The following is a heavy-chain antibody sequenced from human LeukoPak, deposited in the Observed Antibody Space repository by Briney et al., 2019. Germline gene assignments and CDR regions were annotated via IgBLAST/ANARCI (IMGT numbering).Heavy chain of an antibody. CDR2: ISGSGGST. Sequence: GGSLRLSCAASDNYAMSWVRQVPGKGLEWVSAISGSGGSTYYADSVKGRFTISRDNSKNTLYLQMNSLRAEDTAVYYCAKESAYWGQGTLVTVSS. CDR3: AKESAY. J-gene: IGHJ4*02. V-gene: IGHV3-23*01. CDR1: DNYA.